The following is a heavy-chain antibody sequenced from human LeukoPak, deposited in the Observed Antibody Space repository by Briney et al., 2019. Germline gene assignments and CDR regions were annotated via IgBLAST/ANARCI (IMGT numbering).Heavy chain of an antibody. CDR2: IYPGDSDT. Sequence: GEALKISCKVSGYSFTSYWIGWVRQVPGKGLEWMGIIYPGDSDTRYSPSFQGQVAISAAKSISTDYLQWSSLKASDNDMYYCARPMYYDFWSGYYLDAFDIWGQGTMVTVSS. CDR3: ARPMYYDFWSGYYLDAFDI. D-gene: IGHD3-3*01. V-gene: IGHV5-51*01. J-gene: IGHJ3*02. CDR1: GYSFTSYW.